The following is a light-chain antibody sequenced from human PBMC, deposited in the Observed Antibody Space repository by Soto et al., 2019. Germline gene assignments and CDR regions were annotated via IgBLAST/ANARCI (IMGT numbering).Light chain of an antibody. V-gene: IGLV2-14*01. Sequence: QSALTQPASVSGSPGQSITISCTGTSSDVGGYNYVSWYQQHPGKAPKLMIYEVRNRPSGVSNRFSGSKSGNTASLTISGLQAEDEAEYYCSSYTSSSVVFGGGTKLTFL. CDR3: SSYTSSSVV. CDR1: SSDVGGYNY. J-gene: IGLJ2*01. CDR2: EVR.